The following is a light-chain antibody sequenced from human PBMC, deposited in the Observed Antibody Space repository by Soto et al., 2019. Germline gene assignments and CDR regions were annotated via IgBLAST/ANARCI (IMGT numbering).Light chain of an antibody. J-gene: IGKJ1*01. CDR2: KAS. CDR3: QQYERYST. CDR1: QNIYTW. Sequence: DYQVTQPPSTLSACVGDRVDITCRASQNIYTWLAWYQQKPGIAPKLLIHKASTLESGVPSRFSGSGYGTEFTLTISGLKPEDSATYYCQQYERYSTFGKGTKVDIK. V-gene: IGKV1-5*03.